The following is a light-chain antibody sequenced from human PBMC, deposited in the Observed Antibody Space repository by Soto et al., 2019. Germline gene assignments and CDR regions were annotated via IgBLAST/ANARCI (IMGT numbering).Light chain of an antibody. CDR1: QSVSSSY. Sequence: EIVLTQSPGTLSLSPGERATLSCRGSQSVSSSYLAWYQQKPGQAPRLLIYGASSRATVIPDRFSGSGSGPVFTITINRLEPEDFDVHHCKQKDTFGQGTKLEIK. CDR3: KQKDT. V-gene: IGKV3-20*01. CDR2: GAS. J-gene: IGKJ2*01.